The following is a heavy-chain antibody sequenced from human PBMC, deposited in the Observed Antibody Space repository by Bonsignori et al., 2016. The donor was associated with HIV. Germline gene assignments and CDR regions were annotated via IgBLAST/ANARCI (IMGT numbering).Heavy chain of an antibody. Sequence: WIRQPPGKGLEWIGSIFHSGPTYYNSSLKSRVTISVDTSKNQFSLKLSSVTAADTAVYYCARHGGDYDILTGFMFDYWGQGALVTVSS. V-gene: IGHV4-38-2*01. CDR2: IFHSGPT. D-gene: IGHD3-9*01. CDR3: ARHGGDYDILTGFMFDY. J-gene: IGHJ4*02.